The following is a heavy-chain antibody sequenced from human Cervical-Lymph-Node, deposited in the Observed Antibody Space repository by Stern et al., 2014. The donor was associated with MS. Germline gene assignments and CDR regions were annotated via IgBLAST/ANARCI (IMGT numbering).Heavy chain of an antibody. CDR2: VSYDETQR. D-gene: IGHD3-10*01. CDR1: GFTFSTYA. Sequence: MQLVESGAGVVQPWRSLSLSCVASGFTFSTYAMHWVRQAPGKGLGWVAFVSYDETQRNSTDSVKTRFTITRNNSKNTLYLHMNSLRDEDTAVYFCARGGRGVGLEYWGQGALVTVSS. V-gene: IGHV3-30-3*01. J-gene: IGHJ4*02. CDR3: ARGGRGVGLEY.